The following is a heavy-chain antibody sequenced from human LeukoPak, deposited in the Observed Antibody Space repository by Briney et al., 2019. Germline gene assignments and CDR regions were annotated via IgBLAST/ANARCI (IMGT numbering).Heavy chain of an antibody. D-gene: IGHD6-13*01. CDR3: AAKGIAAAAIDY. CDR1: GYTFTSYG. J-gene: IGHJ4*02. Sequence: ASVKVSCKASGYTFTSYGINWVRQATGHGFEWMGWMNPNSGNTGYSQNFQGRVTMTRNTSISTAYMELNSLRSEDTAVYYCAAKGIAAAAIDYWGQGTLVTVSS. V-gene: IGHV1-8*01. CDR2: MNPNSGNT.